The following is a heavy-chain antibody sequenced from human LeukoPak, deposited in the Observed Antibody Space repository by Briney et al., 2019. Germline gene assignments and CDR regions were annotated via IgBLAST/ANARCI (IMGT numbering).Heavy chain of an antibody. J-gene: IGHJ3*02. D-gene: IGHD2-2*01. CDR1: GFTFSNYG. V-gene: IGHV3-30*03. CDR3: AVGYCSSTSCPDDAFDI. CDR2: ISYDGTNK. Sequence: GGSLRLSCAGSGFTFSNYGMHWVRQAPGKGPEWVAVISYDGTNKYYADSVKGRFTISRDNSKNTLYLQMNSLRAEDTAVYYCAVGYCSSTSCPDDAFDIWGQGTMVTVSS.